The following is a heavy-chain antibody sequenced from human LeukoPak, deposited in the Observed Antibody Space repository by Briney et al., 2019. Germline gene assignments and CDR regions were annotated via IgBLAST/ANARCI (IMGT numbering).Heavy chain of an antibody. CDR1: RFTFNNYG. CDR3: AKLGEGGYSYDYLPYYFGY. V-gene: IGHV3-30*02. Sequence: GGSLRLSCAASRFTFNNYGMHWVRQAPGKGLEWVAFIRFDGSNKYYADSVKGRFTISRDNSKNTLYLQMNSLRAEDTAVYYCAKLGEGGYSYDYLPYYFGYWGQGTLVTVSS. J-gene: IGHJ4*02. D-gene: IGHD5-18*01. CDR2: IRFDGSNK.